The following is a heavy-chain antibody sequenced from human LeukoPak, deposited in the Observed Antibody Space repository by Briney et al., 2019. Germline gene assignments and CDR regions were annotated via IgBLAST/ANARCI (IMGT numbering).Heavy chain of an antibody. D-gene: IGHD4-17*01. V-gene: IGHV4-61*02. CDR1: GGSISSGSYY. CDR3: ARETAETTVTTWRYYYGMDV. CDR2: IYTSGST. Sequence: PSETLSLTCTVSGGSISSGSYYWSWIRQPAGKGLEWIGRIYTSGSTNYNPSLKSRATISVDTSKNQFSLKLSSVTAAGTAVYYCARETAETTVTTWRYYYGMDVWGKGTTVTVSS. J-gene: IGHJ6*04.